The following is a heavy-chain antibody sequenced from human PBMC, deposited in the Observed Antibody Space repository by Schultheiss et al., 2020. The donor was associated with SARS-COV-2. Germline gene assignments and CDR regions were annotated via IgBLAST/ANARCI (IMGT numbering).Heavy chain of an antibody. CDR1: GGSVSSSGYY. V-gene: IGHV4-61*08. CDR3: ARYGPVAMNTGAFDY. J-gene: IGHJ4*02. Sequence: SETLSLTCTVSGGSVSSSGYYWGWMRQPPGKGLEWIGYIYYSGSTNYNPSLKSRVTISVDTSKNHFSLKLASVTAADTATYYCARYGPVAMNTGAFDYWGQGTLVTVSS. D-gene: IGHD6-19*01. CDR2: IYYSGST.